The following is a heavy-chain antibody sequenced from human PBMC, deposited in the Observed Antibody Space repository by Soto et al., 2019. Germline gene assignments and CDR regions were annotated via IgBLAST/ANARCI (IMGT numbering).Heavy chain of an antibody. CDR2: ISAYNGNT. V-gene: IGHV1-18*01. CDR1: GYTFTSYG. D-gene: IGHD2-15*01. Sequence: GASVKVSCKASGYTFTSYGISRVRQAPGQGLEWMGWISAYNGNTNYAQKLQGRVTMTTDTSTSTAYMELRSLRSDDTAVYYCARLTIDCSGGSCYSGSADYWGQGTLGTSPQ. CDR3: ARLTIDCSGGSCYSGSADY. J-gene: IGHJ4*02.